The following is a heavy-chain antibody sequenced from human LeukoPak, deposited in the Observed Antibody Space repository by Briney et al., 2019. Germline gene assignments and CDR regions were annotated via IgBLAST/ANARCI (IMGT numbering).Heavy chain of an antibody. Sequence: PSETLSLTCTVSGGSISSATYYWNWIRQPAGKGLEWIGRIYTSGSTNYNPSLKSRVTISVDTSKNQFSLKLSSVTAADTAVYYCARDLSYYDILTGYQNWFDPWGQGTLVTVSS. CDR1: GGSISSATYY. CDR2: IYTSGST. CDR3: ARDLSYYDILTGYQNWFDP. D-gene: IGHD3-9*01. V-gene: IGHV4-61*02. J-gene: IGHJ5*02.